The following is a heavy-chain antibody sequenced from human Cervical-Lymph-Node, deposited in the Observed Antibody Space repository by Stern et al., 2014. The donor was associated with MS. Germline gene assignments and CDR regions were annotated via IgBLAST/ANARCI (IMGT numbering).Heavy chain of an antibody. CDR2: IVASSDRT. V-gene: IGHV3-23*04. CDR1: GFTFSSYA. J-gene: IGHJ4*02. D-gene: IGHD2-15*01. CDR3: TLLATPTDF. Sequence: EEQLEESGGDLVQPGGSLRLTCEASGFTFSSYAINWVRQAPGQGLQRDSAIVASSDRTYYADSVKGRFTVSRDNSKNTVYLEMKSLRAEDTATYFCTLLATPTDFWGQGTLVTVSS.